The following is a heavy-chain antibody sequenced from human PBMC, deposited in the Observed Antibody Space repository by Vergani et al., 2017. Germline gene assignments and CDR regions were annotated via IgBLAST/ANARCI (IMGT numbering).Heavy chain of an antibody. CDR1: GFTFSSYG. J-gene: IGHJ4*02. CDR2: IWYDGSNK. V-gene: IGHV3-33*01. D-gene: IGHD2-2*01. Sequence: QVQLVESGGGVVQPGRSLRLSCAASGFTFSSYGMHWVRQAPGKGLEWVAVIWYDGSNKYYADSVKGRFTSSRDNSKNTLYLQMNSLRAEDTAVYYCARGYCSSTSCYYFDYWGQGTLVTVSS. CDR3: ARGYCSSTSCYYFDY.